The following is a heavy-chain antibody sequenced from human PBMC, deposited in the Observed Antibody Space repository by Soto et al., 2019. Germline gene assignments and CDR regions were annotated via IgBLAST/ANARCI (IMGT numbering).Heavy chain of an antibody. D-gene: IGHD3-22*01. Sequence: GESLKISCKGSGYSFITHWIAWVRQMPGEGLEWMGIINPADSDIRYSPSFQGQVTISVDKSINTAYLQWSSLKTSDTATYYCTRPQSSGWYDFWGQGTLVTVSS. CDR3: TRPQSSGWYDF. CDR1: GYSFITHW. CDR2: INPADSDI. J-gene: IGHJ5*01. V-gene: IGHV5-51*01.